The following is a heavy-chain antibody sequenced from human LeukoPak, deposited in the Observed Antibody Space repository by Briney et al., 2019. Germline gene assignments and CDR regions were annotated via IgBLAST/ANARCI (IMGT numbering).Heavy chain of an antibody. Sequence: ASVKVSCTASVYTFTTYYMHWVRQAPGQGLEWMGIINPSSGSTSYAQKFQGRVTMTRDTSTSTVYMELSSLRSEDTAVYYCARDRYYYDSSGYIRGISFDYWGQGTLVTVSS. CDR3: ARDRYYYDSSGYIRGISFDY. CDR2: INPSSGST. D-gene: IGHD3-22*01. J-gene: IGHJ4*02. CDR1: VYTFTTYY. V-gene: IGHV1-46*01.